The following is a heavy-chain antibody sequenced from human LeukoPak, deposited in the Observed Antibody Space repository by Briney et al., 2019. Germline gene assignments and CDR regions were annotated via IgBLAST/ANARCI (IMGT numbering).Heavy chain of an antibody. CDR3: ATEGYGSGSYYTKPLYYYGMDV. CDR1: GFTFDDYA. J-gene: IGHJ6*04. CDR2: ISGSGGST. Sequence: GRSLRLSCAASGFTFDDYAMHWVRQAPGKGLEWVSAISGSGGSTYYADSVKGRFTISRDNSKNTLYLQMNSLRAEDTAVYYCATEGYGSGSYYTKPLYYYGMDVWGKGTTVTVSS. D-gene: IGHD3-10*01. V-gene: IGHV3-23*01.